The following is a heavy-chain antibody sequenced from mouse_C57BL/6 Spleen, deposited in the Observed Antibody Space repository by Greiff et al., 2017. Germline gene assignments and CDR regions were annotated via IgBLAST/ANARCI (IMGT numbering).Heavy chain of an antibody. V-gene: IGHV1-76*01. CDR1: GYTFTDYY. CDR2: IYPGSGNT. Sequence: VQLQQSGAELVRPGASVKLSCKASGYTFTDYYIHWVKQRPGQGLEWIARIYPGSGNTYYNEKFKGKATLTAEKSSSTAYMQLSSLTSEDSAVYFCARWGTTVVATDYAMDYWGQGTSVTVSS. D-gene: IGHD1-1*01. CDR3: ARWGTTVVATDYAMDY. J-gene: IGHJ4*01.